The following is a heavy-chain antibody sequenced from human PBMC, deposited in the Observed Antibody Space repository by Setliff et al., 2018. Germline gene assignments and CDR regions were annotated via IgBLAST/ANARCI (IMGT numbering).Heavy chain of an antibody. CDR1: GGSISISGYF. Sequence: SETLSLTCTVSGGSISISGYFWVWIRQPPGKGLEWIGSTSYRGTTYANSSLKSRLSLSVDTSKNKFCLRLTSVTAADTAVYFCARHSNTGPVDFWGQGTLVTVSS. V-gene: IGHV4-39*01. CDR2: TSYRGTT. J-gene: IGHJ4*02. CDR3: ARHSNTGPVDF.